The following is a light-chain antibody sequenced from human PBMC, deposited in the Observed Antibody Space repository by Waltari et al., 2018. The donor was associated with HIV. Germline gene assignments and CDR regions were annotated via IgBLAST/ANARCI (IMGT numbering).Light chain of an antibody. CDR2: GAS. V-gene: IGKV3-20*01. Sequence: VLTQSPGTLSLSPGERVTLSCRASQSVRSDYLAWYQQNPCQAPSLLIYGASNRATDIPQRLSGSGSGTDFTLTISRLEPEDVAVYYCQQYGGSPYTFGQGTKLEIK. J-gene: IGKJ2*01. CDR3: QQYGGSPYT. CDR1: QSVRSDY.